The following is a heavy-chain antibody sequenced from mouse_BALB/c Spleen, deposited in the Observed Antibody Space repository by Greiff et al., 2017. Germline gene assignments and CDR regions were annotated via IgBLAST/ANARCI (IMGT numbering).Heavy chain of an antibody. Sequence: EVMLVESGGGLVKPGGSLKLSCAASGFTFSDYYMYWVRQTPEKRLEWVATISDGGSYTYYPDSVKGRFTISRDNAKNNLYLQMSSLKSEDTAMYYCARGIYYGYGYYCDYWGQGTTLTVSS. J-gene: IGHJ2*01. CDR2: ISDGGSYT. CDR3: ARGIYYGYGYYCDY. D-gene: IGHD2-2*01. V-gene: IGHV5-4*02. CDR1: GFTFSDYY.